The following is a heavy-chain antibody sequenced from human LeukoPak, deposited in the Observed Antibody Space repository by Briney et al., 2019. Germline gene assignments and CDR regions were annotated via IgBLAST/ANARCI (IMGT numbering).Heavy chain of an antibody. CDR1: GFTFSSYS. Sequence: GGSLRLSCAASGFTFSSYSMNWVRQAPGKGLEWVSSISGSSSYIYYADSVKGRFTISRDNAKNTLYLQMNSLRAVDTAVYYCASEARGAMDVWGQGTTVTVSS. CDR3: ASEARGAMDV. V-gene: IGHV3-21*01. CDR2: ISGSSSYI. J-gene: IGHJ6*02. D-gene: IGHD3-10*01.